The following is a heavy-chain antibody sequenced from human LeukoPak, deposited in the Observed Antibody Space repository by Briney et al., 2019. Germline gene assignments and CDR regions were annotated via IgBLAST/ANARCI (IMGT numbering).Heavy chain of an antibody. V-gene: IGHV3-48*04. D-gene: IGHD6-19*01. Sequence: PGGSLRLSCAASGFTFSSYSMNWVRQAPGKGLEWVSYISSSSTIYYADSVKGRFTISRDNAKNSLYLQMNSLRAEDTAVYYCARRVAVAGKGGDWFDPWGQGTLVTVSS. CDR2: ISSSSTI. CDR1: GFTFSSYS. CDR3: ARRVAVAGKGGDWFDP. J-gene: IGHJ5*02.